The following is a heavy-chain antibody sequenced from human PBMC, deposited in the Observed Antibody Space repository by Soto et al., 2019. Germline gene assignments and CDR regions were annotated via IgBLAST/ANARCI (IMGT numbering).Heavy chain of an antibody. CDR1: GLTFSSYS. CDR3: ARDSSSWYYYYYGMDD. CDR2: ISSSSSYK. Sequence: GGSLRLSCAASGLTFSSYSMNWVRQAPGKGLEWVSSISSSSSYKYYTDSVKGRFTISRDNAKNSLYLQMNTLRAEDTAVYYGARDSSSWYYYYYGMDDWGQGTTVTVSS. D-gene: IGHD6-13*01. V-gene: IGHV3-21*01. J-gene: IGHJ6*02.